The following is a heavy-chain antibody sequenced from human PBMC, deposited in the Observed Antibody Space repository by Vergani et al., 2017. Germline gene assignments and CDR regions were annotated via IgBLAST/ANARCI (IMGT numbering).Heavy chain of an antibody. CDR2: ISYDGTQK. CDR1: GYTSSYYG. J-gene: IGHJ1*01. D-gene: IGHD1-1*01. Sequence: QVHLVESGGGVVQPGRSLRLSCVVSGYTSSYYGMHWVRQAPGKGLEWVAVISYDGTQKYYADSVKGRFTISRDNSKSTLYLQMNRLRTEDTAVYYCATKSCGTPGCQIGLFRGWGQGTLVTVSS. V-gene: IGHV3-30*03. CDR3: ATKSCGTPGCQIGLFRG.